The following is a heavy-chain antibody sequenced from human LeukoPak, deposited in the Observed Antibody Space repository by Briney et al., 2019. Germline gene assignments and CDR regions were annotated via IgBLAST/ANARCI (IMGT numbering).Heavy chain of an antibody. CDR3: ARDPAQYSSSFRPVPLPY. Sequence: PGGSLRLSCAASGFTFSSYGMHWVRQAPGKGLEWVAVIWYDGSNKYYADSVKGRFTISRDNSKNTLYLQMNSLRAEDTAVYYCARDPAQYSSSFRPVPLPYWGQGTLVTVSS. CDR1: GFTFSSYG. J-gene: IGHJ4*02. V-gene: IGHV3-33*01. CDR2: IWYDGSNK. D-gene: IGHD6-6*01.